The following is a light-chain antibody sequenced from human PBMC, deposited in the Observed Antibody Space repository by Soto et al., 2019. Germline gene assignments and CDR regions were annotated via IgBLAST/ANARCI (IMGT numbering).Light chain of an antibody. CDR2: DVT. CDR1: SSDIGGYNY. CDR3: SSYTSSRTLV. Sequence: QSALTQPASVSGSPGQSITISCTGTSSDIGGYNYVSWYQQHPGKAPKLMIYDVTNRPSGVSNRFSGSKSGNTASLTVSGLQAEDEADYYCSSYTSSRTLVFGGGTKLTAL. V-gene: IGLV2-14*01. J-gene: IGLJ2*01.